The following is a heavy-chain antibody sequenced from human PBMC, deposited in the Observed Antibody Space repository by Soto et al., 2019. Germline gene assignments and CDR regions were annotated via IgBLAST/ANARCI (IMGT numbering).Heavy chain of an antibody. J-gene: IGHJ6*02. CDR2: INHSGST. D-gene: IGHD4-17*01. CDR3: ARVWIDGDGEYYYGMDV. CDR1: GGSFSGYY. Sequence: SETLSLTCAVYGGSFSGYYWSWIRQPPGKGLEWIGEINHSGSTNYNPSLKSRVTISVDTSKNQFSLKLSSVTAADTAAYYCARVWIDGDGEYYYGMDVWGQGTTVTVSS. V-gene: IGHV4-34*01.